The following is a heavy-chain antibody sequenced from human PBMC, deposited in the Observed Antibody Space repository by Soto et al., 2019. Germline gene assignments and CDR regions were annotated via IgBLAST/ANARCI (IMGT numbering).Heavy chain of an antibody. V-gene: IGHV3-23*01. CDR2: ISGSGGST. CDR1: GFTFISYA. CDR3: EKVHCTNGVCPPEHYCFDY. Sequence: RPLLLPWTPYGFTFISYAMSWVPQAPGKALECVSAISGSGGSTYYADSVKGRFTISRDNSKNTLYLQRNSLRAEDTAVYYCEKVHCTNGVCPPEHYCFDYWGQGTLVTVSS. D-gene: IGHD2-8*01. J-gene: IGHJ4*02.